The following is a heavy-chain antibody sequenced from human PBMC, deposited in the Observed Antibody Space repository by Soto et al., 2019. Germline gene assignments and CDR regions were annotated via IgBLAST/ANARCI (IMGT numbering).Heavy chain of an antibody. D-gene: IGHD2-2*03. Sequence: GASVKVSCKVSGYTLTELSMHWVRQAPGKGLDWMGGFDPEDGETIYAQKFQGRVTMTEDTSTDTAYMELSSLRSEGTAVYYCATAPHGYCSSTSCQPRGDYWGQGTLVTVSS. CDR2: FDPEDGET. V-gene: IGHV1-24*01. CDR1: GYTLTELS. CDR3: ATAPHGYCSSTSCQPRGDY. J-gene: IGHJ4*02.